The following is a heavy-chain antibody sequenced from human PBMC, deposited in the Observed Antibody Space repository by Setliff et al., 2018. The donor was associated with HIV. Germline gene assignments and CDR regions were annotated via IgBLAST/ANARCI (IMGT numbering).Heavy chain of an antibody. CDR1: GFTFSNSL. Sequence: GGSLRLSCAASGFTFSNSLMTWVRQAPGKGLEWVSSIRGTGGDTYYSDSVKGRFTISRDNSKNTLYLQMDSLRAEDTAVYYCATRQAPRSCYMDVWGKGTTVTVS. CDR3: ATRQAPRSCYMDV. V-gene: IGHV3-23*01. CDR2: IRGTGGDT. D-gene: IGHD6-6*01. J-gene: IGHJ6*03.